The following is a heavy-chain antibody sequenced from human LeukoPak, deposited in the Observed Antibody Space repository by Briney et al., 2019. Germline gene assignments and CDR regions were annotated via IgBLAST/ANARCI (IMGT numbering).Heavy chain of an antibody. J-gene: IGHJ3*02. V-gene: IGHV3-53*01. CDR3: ARDPGLMDVRGAFDI. D-gene: IGHD2-8*01. CDR1: GFTVSSNY. CDR2: IYSGGST. Sequence: PGGSLRLSCAASGFTVSSNYMSWVRQAPGKGLEWVSVIYSGGSTYYADSVKGRFTISRDNSKNTLYLQMNSLRAEDTAVYYCARDPGLMDVRGAFDIWGQGTMATVSS.